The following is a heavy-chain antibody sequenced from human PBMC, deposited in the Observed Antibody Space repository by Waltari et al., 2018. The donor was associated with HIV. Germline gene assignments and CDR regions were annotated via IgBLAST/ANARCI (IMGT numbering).Heavy chain of an antibody. Sequence: EVQLLESGGGLVQPGGSLRLSGAASGFTLSDHYMDWARQAPGKGLEWVGRSRSNANGYTTEYAASVEGRFSISRDEASNSAYLQMNSLKTEDTAVYFCGRGAAGSVSDYWGPGTLVTVSS. CDR3: GRGAAGSVSDY. J-gene: IGHJ4*02. CDR2: SRSNANGYTT. D-gene: IGHD2-15*01. V-gene: IGHV3-72*01. CDR1: GFTLSDHY.